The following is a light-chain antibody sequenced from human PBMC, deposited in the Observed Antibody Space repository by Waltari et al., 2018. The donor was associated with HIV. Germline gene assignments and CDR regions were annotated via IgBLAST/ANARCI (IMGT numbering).Light chain of an antibody. CDR3: GTWDSSLSAGV. J-gene: IGLJ2*01. Sequence: QSVLTQPPSVSAAPGQKVTISCSGSSSNIGNNYVSWYQQLPGTAPKLLIYDNNNRTSGIPDRFSGSKSGTSATLGITGLQTGDEADYYCGTWDSSLSAGVFGGGTKLTVL. CDR1: SSNIGNNY. V-gene: IGLV1-51*01. CDR2: DNN.